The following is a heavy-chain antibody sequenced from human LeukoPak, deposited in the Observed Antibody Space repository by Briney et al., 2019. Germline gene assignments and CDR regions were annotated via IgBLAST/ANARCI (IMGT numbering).Heavy chain of an antibody. CDR3: AREILNWGLDY. D-gene: IGHD7-27*01. Sequence: SETLSLTCTVSGASMSSYYWSWIRQSAGKGLEWIGRIYTDGSTNYSPSLKSRVTMSVDTSKNQFSLKLSSVTAADTAVYYCAREILNWGLDYWGQGTLVTVSS. CDR2: IYTDGST. J-gene: IGHJ4*02. V-gene: IGHV4-4*07. CDR1: GASMSSYY.